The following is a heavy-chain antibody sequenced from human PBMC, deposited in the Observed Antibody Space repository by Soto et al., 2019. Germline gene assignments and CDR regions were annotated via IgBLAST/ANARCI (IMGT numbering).Heavy chain of an antibody. CDR2: RRNKAKSYST. D-gene: IGHD1-26*01. V-gene: IGHV3-72*01. Sequence: EVQLVESGGGLVQPGGSLTLSCAVSGVTFSDHYMEWVRQAPGKGLEWVARRRNKAKSYSTDFAASVKGRFTISRDESKNSLYLQMKSLKTEDTAVYYCSILEGAWGQGTLVTVSS. CDR1: GVTFSDHY. J-gene: IGHJ4*02. CDR3: SILEGA.